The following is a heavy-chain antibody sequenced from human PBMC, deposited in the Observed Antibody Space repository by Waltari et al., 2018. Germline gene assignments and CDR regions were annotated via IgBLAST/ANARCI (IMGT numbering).Heavy chain of an antibody. V-gene: IGHV4-34*02. D-gene: IGHD3-22*01. CDR2: INHRGNT. J-gene: IGHJ3*02. Sequence: QVQLQQWGAGLLKPSETLSLTCAVYGGSFSDYYWSWIRQPPGKGLEGVGQINHRGNTNDNPSLTTRVTIAVDKSKNQFSLRLSSVTAADTAVYYCARVNDYYDTNGAFFDIWGQGTMVTVSS. CDR3: ARVNDYYDTNGAFFDI. CDR1: GGSFSDYY.